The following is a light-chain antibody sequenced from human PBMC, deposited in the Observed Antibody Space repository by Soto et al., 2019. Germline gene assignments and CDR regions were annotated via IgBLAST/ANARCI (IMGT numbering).Light chain of an antibody. J-gene: IGKJ1*01. Sequence: DIQMTQSPSSLSASVGDRVTITCRASQGISNYLAWYQQKPGKVPKLLIYAAFTLQSGAQSRLSGSGFGTDFTLTISSMQPEDVATYYCQKYDDVPWTFAQGTKVEIK. CDR3: QKYDDVPWT. CDR2: AAF. CDR1: QGISNY. V-gene: IGKV1-27*01.